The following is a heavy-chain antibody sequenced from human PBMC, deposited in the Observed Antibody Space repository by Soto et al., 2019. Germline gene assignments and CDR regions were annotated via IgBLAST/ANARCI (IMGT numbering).Heavy chain of an antibody. Sequence: SETLSLTCAVSGGSISSGGYSWSWIRQPPGKGLEWIGYIYHSGSIYYNPSLKSRVTLSVDTSKNQFSLKLSSVTAADTAVYYCARLGGSYAVPHFDYWGQGTLVTVSS. CDR2: IYHSGSI. CDR1: GGSISSGGYS. D-gene: IGHD1-26*01. J-gene: IGHJ4*02. V-gene: IGHV4-30-2*01. CDR3: ARLGGSYAVPHFDY.